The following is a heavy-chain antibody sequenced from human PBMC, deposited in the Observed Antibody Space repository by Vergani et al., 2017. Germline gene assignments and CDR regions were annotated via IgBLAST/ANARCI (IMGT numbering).Heavy chain of an antibody. D-gene: IGHD3-22*01. CDR2: IYYSGST. V-gene: IGHV4-59*01. Sequence: QVQLQESGPGLVEPSETLSLTCTVSGGSISSYYWSWIRQPPGKGLEWIGYIYYSGSTNYNPSLKSRVTISVDTSKNQFSLKLSSVTAADTAVYYCARVVYYDSSGFDYWGQGTLVTVSS. CDR3: ARVVYYDSSGFDY. CDR1: GGSISSYY. J-gene: IGHJ4*02.